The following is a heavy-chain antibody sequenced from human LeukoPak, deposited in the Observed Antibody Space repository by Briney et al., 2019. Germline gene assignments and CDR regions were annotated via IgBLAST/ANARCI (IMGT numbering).Heavy chain of an antibody. D-gene: IGHD2-15*01. CDR2: IYYSGSA. CDR3: ARGGVVDAFDI. Sequence: PSETLSLTCTVSRGSISSYYWSWIRQPPGEGLEWIGYIYYSGSANYNPSLKSRVTISVDTSKNQFSLKLSSVTTADTAVYYCARGGVVDAFDIWGQGTMVTVSS. J-gene: IGHJ3*02. V-gene: IGHV4-59*01. CDR1: RGSISSYY.